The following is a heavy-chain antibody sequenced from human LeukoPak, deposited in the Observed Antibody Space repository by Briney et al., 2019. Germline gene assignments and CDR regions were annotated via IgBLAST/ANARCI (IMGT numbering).Heavy chain of an antibody. Sequence: ASVKVSCKASGGTFSSYAISWVRQAPGQRLEWIGRIIPILGIANYAQKFQGRVTITADKSTSTAYMELSSLRSEDTAVYYCARELNPSPGGYFPIDYWGQGTLVTVSS. CDR3: ARELNPSPGGYFPIDY. CDR2: IIPILGIA. V-gene: IGHV1-69*04. CDR1: GGTFSSYA. D-gene: IGHD3-9*01. J-gene: IGHJ4*02.